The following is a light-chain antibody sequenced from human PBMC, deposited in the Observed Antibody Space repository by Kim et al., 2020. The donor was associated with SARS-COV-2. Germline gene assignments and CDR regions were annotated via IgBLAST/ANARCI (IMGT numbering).Light chain of an antibody. CDR2: GAS. J-gene: IGKJ2*01. CDR1: QTITSNY. V-gene: IGKV3-20*01. CDR3: QQYGSSPMYT. Sequence: SPGEGATLSGRASQTITSNYLAWYQQKPGQAPRLVIYGASRRATGIPDRFSGSGSGTDFTLTISRLEPEDFAVYYCQQYGSSPMYTFGQGTKLEI.